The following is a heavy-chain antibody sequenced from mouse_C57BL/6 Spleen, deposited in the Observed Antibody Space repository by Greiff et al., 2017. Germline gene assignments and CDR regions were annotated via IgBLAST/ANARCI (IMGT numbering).Heavy chain of an antibody. Sequence: QVTLKESGPGILQPSQTLSLTCSFSGFSLRTFGMGVGWTRQPSGKGLEWLVHIWWDDDKYYNPALKSRLTISKDTSNNQVILKIANVDTADTATYYCTRIDGSGSDYWGQGTTLTVSA. CDR1: GFSLRTFGMG. CDR2: IWWDDDK. CDR3: TRIDGSGSDY. J-gene: IGHJ2*01. V-gene: IGHV8-8*01. D-gene: IGHD3-2*02.